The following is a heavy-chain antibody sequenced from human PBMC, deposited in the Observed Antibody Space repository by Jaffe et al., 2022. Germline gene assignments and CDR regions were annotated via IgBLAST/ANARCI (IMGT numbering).Heavy chain of an antibody. V-gene: IGHV3-23*01. Sequence: EVQLLESGGGLVQPGGSLRLSCAASGFTFSSYAMSWVRQAPGKGLEWVSAISGSGGSTYYADSVKGRFTISRDNSKNTLYLQMNSLRAEDTAVYYCAKDKSRGSGWYNYFDYWGQGTLVTVSS. J-gene: IGHJ4*02. CDR2: ISGSGGST. CDR1: GFTFSSYA. D-gene: IGHD6-19*01. CDR3: AKDKSRGSGWYNYFDY.